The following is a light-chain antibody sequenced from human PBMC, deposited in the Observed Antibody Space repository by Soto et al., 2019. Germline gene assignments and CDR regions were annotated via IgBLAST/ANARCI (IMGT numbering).Light chain of an antibody. CDR3: SSYTSSSTLVV. Sequence: QSVLTQPASVSGSPGQSITISCTGTSSDIGGYKYVSWYQQNPGKAPKLMIYDVTNRPSGVSNRFSGSKSGNTASLTISGLQTEDEADYYCSSYTSSSTLVVFGGGTKLTVL. V-gene: IGLV2-14*01. CDR2: DVT. J-gene: IGLJ2*01. CDR1: SSDIGGYKY.